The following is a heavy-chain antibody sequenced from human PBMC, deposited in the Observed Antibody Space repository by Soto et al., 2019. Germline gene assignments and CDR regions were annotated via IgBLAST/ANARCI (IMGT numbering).Heavy chain of an antibody. D-gene: IGHD5-12*01. CDR3: AKDQEVATDFRLPCFDY. CDR1: GFTFSSYG. CDR2: ISYDGSNK. J-gene: IGHJ4*02. V-gene: IGHV3-30*18. Sequence: GGSLRLSCAASGFTFSSYGMHWVRQAPGKGLEWVAVISYDGSNKYYADSVKGRFTISRDNSKNTLYLQMNSLRAEDTAVYYCAKDQEVATDFRLPCFDYWGQGTLVTVSS.